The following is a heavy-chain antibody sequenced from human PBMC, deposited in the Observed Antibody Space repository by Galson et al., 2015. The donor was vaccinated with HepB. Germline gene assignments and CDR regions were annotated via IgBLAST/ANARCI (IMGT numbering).Heavy chain of an antibody. J-gene: IGHJ5*02. CDR3: ARSGQASKDIAVASRRFDP. V-gene: IGHV1-3*01. CDR1: GYTFTSYA. D-gene: IGHD6-19*01. Sequence: SVKVSCKASGYTFTSYAMHWVRQAPGQRLEWMGWINAGNGNTKYSQKFQGRVTITRDTSASTAYMELSSLRSEDTAVYYCARSGQASKDIAVASRRFDPWGQGTLVTVSS. CDR2: INAGNGNT.